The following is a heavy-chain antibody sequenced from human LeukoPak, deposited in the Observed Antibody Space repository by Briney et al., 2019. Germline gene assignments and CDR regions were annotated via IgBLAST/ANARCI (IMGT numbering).Heavy chain of an antibody. V-gene: IGHV4-31*03. J-gene: IGHJ5*02. CDR1: GGSISSGGYY. CDR3: ARTGNTVQLERTTSKSGYNWFDP. CDR2: IYYSGST. Sequence: SQTLSLTCTVSGGSISSGGYYWSWIRQHPGKGLEWIGYIYYSGSTNYNPSLKSRVTISVDTSKNQFSLKLSSVTAADTAVYYCARTGNTVQLERTTSKSGYNWFDPWGQGTLVTVSS. D-gene: IGHD1-1*01.